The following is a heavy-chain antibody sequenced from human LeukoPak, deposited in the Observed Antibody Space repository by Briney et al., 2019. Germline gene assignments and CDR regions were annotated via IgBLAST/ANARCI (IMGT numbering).Heavy chain of an antibody. J-gene: IGHJ6*02. D-gene: IGHD3-10*01. CDR2: INPNSGGT. CDR1: GYTFTGYY. CDR3: ARESDGSGSYRNYYYYGMDV. V-gene: IGHV1-2*02. Sequence: ASVKVSCKASGYTFTGYYVHWVRQAPGQGLEWMGWINPNSGGTDFAQKFQGRVTMTRDTSISTAYMELSRLQSDDTAVYYCARESDGSGSYRNYYYYGMDVWGQGTTVTVSS.